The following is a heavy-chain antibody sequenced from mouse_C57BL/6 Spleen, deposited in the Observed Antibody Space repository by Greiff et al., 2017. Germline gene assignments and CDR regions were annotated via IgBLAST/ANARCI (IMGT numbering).Heavy chain of an antibody. CDR2: IDPENGAT. J-gene: IGHJ1*03. Sequence: EVKLQESGAELVRPGASVKLSCTASGFNIKDDYMHWVKQRPEQGLEWIGWIDPENGATEYASKFQGKATITADTSSNTAYLQLSSLTSEDTAVYYCTPSMVTKRYWYFDVGGTGTTVTVSS. D-gene: IGHD2-1*01. V-gene: IGHV14-4*01. CDR1: GFNIKDDY. CDR3: TPSMVTKRYWYFDV.